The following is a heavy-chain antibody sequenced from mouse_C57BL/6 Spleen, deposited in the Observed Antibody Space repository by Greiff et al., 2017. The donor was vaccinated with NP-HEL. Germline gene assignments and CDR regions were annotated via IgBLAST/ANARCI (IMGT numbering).Heavy chain of an antibody. CDR1: GYTFTDHT. J-gene: IGHJ4*01. CDR3: ARGRWLEDYAMDY. CDR2: IYPRDGST. D-gene: IGHD2-3*01. V-gene: IGHV1-78*01. Sequence: VQLQQSDAELVKPGASVKISCKVSGYTFTDHTIHWMKQRPEQGLEWIGYIYPRDGSTKYNEKFKGKATLTADKSSSTAYMQLNSLTSEDAAVYFCARGRWLEDYAMDYWGQGTSVTVSS.